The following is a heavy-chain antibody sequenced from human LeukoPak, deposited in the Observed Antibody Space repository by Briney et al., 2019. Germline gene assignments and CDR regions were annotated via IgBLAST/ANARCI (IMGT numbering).Heavy chain of an antibody. Sequence: AASVKVSCKASGYTFTGYYMHWVRQAPGQGLEWMGIISPTGGSTSYAQRVQGRVTMTRDTSTSTVYMELSSLRSEDTAVYYCARDQGGTTAYGMDVWGQGTTVTVSS. CDR1: GYTFTGYY. D-gene: IGHD1-1*01. J-gene: IGHJ6*02. V-gene: IGHV1-46*01. CDR2: ISPTGGST. CDR3: ARDQGGTTAYGMDV.